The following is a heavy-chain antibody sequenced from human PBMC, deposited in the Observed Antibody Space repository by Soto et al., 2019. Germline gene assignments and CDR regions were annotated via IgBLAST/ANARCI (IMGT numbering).Heavy chain of an antibody. CDR2: IYYSGST. CDR1: GGSISSSSYY. J-gene: IGHJ3*02. CDR3: ARQIPRTYYYDSSGYYSLDAFAI. Sequence: SETLSLTCTVSGGSISSSSYYWGWIRQPPGKGLEWIGSIYYSGSTYYNPSLKSRVTISVDTSKNQFSLKLSSVTAADTAVYYCARQIPRTYYYDSSGYYSLDAFAIWGQGTMVTVSS. D-gene: IGHD3-22*01. V-gene: IGHV4-39*01.